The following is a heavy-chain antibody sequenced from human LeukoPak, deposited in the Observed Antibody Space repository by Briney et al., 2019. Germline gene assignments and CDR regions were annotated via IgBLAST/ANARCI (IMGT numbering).Heavy chain of an antibody. Sequence: ASVTVSCKASGYTFTSYGISWVRQAPGQGLEWMGWISAYNGNTNYAQKLQGRVTMTTDTSTSTAYMELRTLRSDDTAVYYCVSFPCSNGWYDLDYSGQGTLVTVCS. CDR3: VSFPCSNGWYDLDY. CDR2: ISAYNGNT. CDR1: GYTFTSYG. V-gene: IGHV1-18*01. D-gene: IGHD6-19*01. J-gene: IGHJ4*02.